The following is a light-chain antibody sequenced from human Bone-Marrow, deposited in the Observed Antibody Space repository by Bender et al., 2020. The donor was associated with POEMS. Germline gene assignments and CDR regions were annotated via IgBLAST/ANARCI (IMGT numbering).Light chain of an antibody. J-gene: IGLJ2*01. CDR2: DVS. CDR1: SSDVAGSNS. Sequence: QSALTQPRSVSGSPGHSVTISCTGTSSDVAGSNSVSWYRQHPGKAPKLMIYDVSKRPSGVPHRFSGSKSDNTASLTISGLQADDESDYYCCSYAGSFLLFGGGTTLTVL. CDR3: CSYAGSFLL. V-gene: IGLV2-11*01.